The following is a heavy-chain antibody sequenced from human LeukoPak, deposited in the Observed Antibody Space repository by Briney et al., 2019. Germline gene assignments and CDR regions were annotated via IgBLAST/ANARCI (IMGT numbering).Heavy chain of an antibody. CDR2: IYYTGGT. D-gene: IGHD3-16*01. Sequence: SETLSLTCTVSGGSLTSYYWGWIRQPPGKGLEWIGYIYYTGGTNYNPSLKSRVTISVDTSKNQVSLQLTSVTAADTAVYHCARRGYGGWFDPWGQGTLVTVSS. CDR1: GGSLTSYY. CDR3: ARRGYGGWFDP. J-gene: IGHJ5*02. V-gene: IGHV4-59*08.